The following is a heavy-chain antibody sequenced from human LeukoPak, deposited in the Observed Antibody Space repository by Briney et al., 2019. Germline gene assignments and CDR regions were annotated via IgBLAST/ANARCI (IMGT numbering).Heavy chain of an antibody. CDR3: ARDYFDY. CDR1: GFTFTSYG. Sequence: GGSLRLSCAASGFTFTSYGMSWVRQAPGKGLEWVSAISGSGGTTYYADSVKGRFTISRDNAKNSLYLQMNSLRAEDTAVYYCARDYFDYWGQGILVTVSS. CDR2: ISGSGGTT. V-gene: IGHV3-23*01. J-gene: IGHJ4*02.